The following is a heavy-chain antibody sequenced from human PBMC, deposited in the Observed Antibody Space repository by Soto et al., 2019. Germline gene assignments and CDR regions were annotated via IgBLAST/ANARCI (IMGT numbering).Heavy chain of an antibody. CDR1: VFTFTNYG. CDR2: LSRSGDST. D-gene: IGHD3-3*01. J-gene: IGHJ4*02. CDR3: AALWSGFYRSDY. Sequence: WWSLRLSCSASVFTFTNYGMTWFRQAPGKGLEWVAGLSRSGDSTYYADSVKGRFTTSRDTSKTTLYLQMDSLRAEDTAVYFCAALWSGFYRSDYWGQGTMVTVSS. V-gene: IGHV3-23*01.